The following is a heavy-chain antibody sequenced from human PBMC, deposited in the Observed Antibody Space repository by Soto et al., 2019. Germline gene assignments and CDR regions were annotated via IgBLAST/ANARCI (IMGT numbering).Heavy chain of an antibody. CDR3: AINVGIAAAGIDY. D-gene: IGHD6-13*01. CDR1: GFTFSSYG. V-gene: IGHV3-30*03. CDR2: ISYDGSNK. J-gene: IGHJ4*02. Sequence: QVPLVESGGGVVQPGGSLRLSCAASGFTFSSYGMNWVRQAPGKGLEWVAGISYDGSNKNYADSVKGRFTISRDNSKNTLYLKMNSLRAEDTAVYYCAINVGIAAAGIDYWCQGTLVTVSS.